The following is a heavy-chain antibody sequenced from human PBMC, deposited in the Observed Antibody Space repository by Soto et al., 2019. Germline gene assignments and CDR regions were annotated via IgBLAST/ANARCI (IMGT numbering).Heavy chain of an antibody. CDR1: GGTFSSYA. CDR2: IIPIFGTA. J-gene: IGHJ6*01. D-gene: IGHD3-10*01. V-gene: IGHV1-69*13. Sequence: SVEVSCKASGGTFSSYAISWVRQAPGQGLEWMGGIIPIFGTANYAQKFQGRVTITADESTSTAYMELSSLRSEDTAVYYCARDSLNGSGSYSLSYYYYYGMDVCRQGPTVPVP. CDR3: ARDSLNGSGSYSLSYYYYYGMDV.